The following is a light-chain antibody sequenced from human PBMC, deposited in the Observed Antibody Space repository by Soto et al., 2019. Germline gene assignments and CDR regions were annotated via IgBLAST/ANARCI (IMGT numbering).Light chain of an antibody. CDR1: QSVSTY. V-gene: IGKV3-11*01. Sequence: EIVLTHSPSTLSFSAGERSTLSCRASQSVSTYLALYQHKPGQAPRLLIYDASYRATGIPSRFSGSGSGTDFTLTISSLEPADFAVYYCQQRSNWLTFGQGTRLEIK. J-gene: IGKJ5*01. CDR2: DAS. CDR3: QQRSNWLT.